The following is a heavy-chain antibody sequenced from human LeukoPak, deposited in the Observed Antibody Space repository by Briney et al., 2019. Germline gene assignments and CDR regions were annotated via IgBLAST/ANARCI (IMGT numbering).Heavy chain of an antibody. CDR2: IKEVGSET. CDR3: SRNWPARRYSPNDY. CDR1: GFTFIGYW. Sequence: PGGSLRLSCAASGFTFIGYWVNWVPPGPGKGGGWGAHIKEVGSETYYVDSAKGRFTISRDKATNSLSLQMNSLRAEDTDVYYCSRNWPARRYSPNDYWGQGNLVTVSS. V-gene: IGHV3-7*01. J-gene: IGHJ4*02. D-gene: IGHD3-16*02.